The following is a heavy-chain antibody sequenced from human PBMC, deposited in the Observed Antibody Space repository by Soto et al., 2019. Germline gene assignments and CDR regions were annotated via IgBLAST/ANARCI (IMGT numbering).Heavy chain of an antibody. CDR3: ARYLPKTLAAAGNYGMDV. Sequence: EVQLVESRGGLVKPGGPLRLTCAAAGFTFSSYSMNWVRQAPGKGLEWVSSISSSSSYIYYADSVKGRFTISRDNARNSLYLQMNSLRAEDTAVYYCARYLPKTLAAAGNYGMDVWGQGTTVTVSS. D-gene: IGHD6-13*01. J-gene: IGHJ6*02. CDR1: GFTFSSYS. CDR2: ISSSSSYI. V-gene: IGHV3-21*01.